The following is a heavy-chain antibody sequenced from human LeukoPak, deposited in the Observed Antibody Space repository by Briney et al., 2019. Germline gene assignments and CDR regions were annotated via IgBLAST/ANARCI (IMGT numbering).Heavy chain of an antibody. V-gene: IGHV3-30-3*01. J-gene: IGHJ4*02. CDR2: ISYDGSNK. D-gene: IGHD5-18*01. CDR3: AKTLTAMALIPLDY. Sequence: PGGSLRLSCAASGFTFSSYAMHWVRQAPGKGLEWVAVISYDGSNKYYADSVKGRFTVSRDNSKNTLYLQMNSLRAEDTAVYYCAKTLTAMALIPLDYWGQGTLVTVSS. CDR1: GFTFSSYA.